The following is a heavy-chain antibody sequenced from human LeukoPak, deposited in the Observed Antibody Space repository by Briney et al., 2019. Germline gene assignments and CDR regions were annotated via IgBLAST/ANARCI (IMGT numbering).Heavy chain of an antibody. V-gene: IGHV4-34*01. D-gene: IGHD6-19*01. Sequence: SETLSLTCAVYGGSFSGYYWSWIRQPPGKGLEWIGEINHSGSTNYNPSLKSRVTISVDTSKNQFSLKLSSVTAADTAVYYCASRPSIAVAGREKRTNYFDYWAREPWSPSPQ. J-gene: IGHJ4*02. CDR2: INHSGST. CDR3: ASRPSIAVAGREKRTNYFDY. CDR1: GGSFSGYY.